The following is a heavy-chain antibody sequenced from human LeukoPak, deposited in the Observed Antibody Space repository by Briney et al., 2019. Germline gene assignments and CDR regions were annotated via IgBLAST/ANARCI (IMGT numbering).Heavy chain of an antibody. V-gene: IGHV4-38-2*02. CDR2: IYYRGST. Sequence: SETLSLTCTVSGYSISSGYYWGWIRQPPGRGLEWIASIYYRGSTHYNPSLASLKSRVTISGDTSKNQFSLKLSSVTAADTAVYYCAREYDILTGYYIFETWGQGTLVTVSS. CDR3: AREYDILTGYYIFET. CDR1: GYSISSGYY. J-gene: IGHJ5*02. D-gene: IGHD3-9*01.